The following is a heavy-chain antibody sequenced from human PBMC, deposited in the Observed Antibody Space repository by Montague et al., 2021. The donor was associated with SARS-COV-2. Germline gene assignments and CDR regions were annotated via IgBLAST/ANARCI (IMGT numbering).Heavy chain of an antibody. Sequence: SDTLSLTCTVSGRSISSYFWSWIRQPPGKGLEWIGSIYYSGTTNYSPSLKSRVTISVDTSKNQFSLKLSSVTAADTAVYYCARVVRYYDFWSGYTEYYYYGMDVWGQGTTVTVSS. CDR3: ARVVRYYDFWSGYTEYYYYGMDV. CDR2: IYYSGTT. J-gene: IGHJ6*02. D-gene: IGHD3-3*01. CDR1: GRSISSYF. V-gene: IGHV4-59*07.